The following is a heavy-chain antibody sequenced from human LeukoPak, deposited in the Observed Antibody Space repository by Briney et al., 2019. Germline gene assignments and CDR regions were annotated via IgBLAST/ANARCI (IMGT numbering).Heavy chain of an antibody. V-gene: IGHV3-23*01. J-gene: IGHJ4*02. CDR3: ARDRDGDEDFDY. CDR2: ISGSGGST. CDR1: GFTFSSYA. D-gene: IGHD4-17*01. Sequence: AGGSLRLSCAASGFTFSSYALNWVRQAPGKGLEWVSAISGSGGSTYYADSVKGRFTISRDNSKNTLFLQMNSLRAEDTAVYYCARDRDGDEDFDYWGRGTLVTVSS.